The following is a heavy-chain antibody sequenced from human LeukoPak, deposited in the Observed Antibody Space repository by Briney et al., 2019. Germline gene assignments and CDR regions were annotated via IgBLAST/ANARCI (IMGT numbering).Heavy chain of an antibody. V-gene: IGHV4-34*01. CDR3: ARRWNYGRNYYIDV. J-gene: IGHJ6*03. CDR1: GGSFSNYY. CDR2: INDSGRT. Sequence: SSETLSLTCAVYGGSFSNYYWSWIRQPPGRGLEWIGEINDSGRTTYNPSLMSRVTVSVDTSKNQLSQRLTSVTATDTAVYYCARRWNYGRNYYIDVW. D-gene: IGHD1-7*01.